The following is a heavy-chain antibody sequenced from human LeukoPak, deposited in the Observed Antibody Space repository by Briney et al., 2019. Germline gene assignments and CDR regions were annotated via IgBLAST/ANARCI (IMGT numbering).Heavy chain of an antibody. CDR2: IYYSGST. D-gene: IGHD3-22*01. J-gene: IGHJ4*02. V-gene: IGHV4-59*01. CDR1: GGSISSYY. CDR3: ARSQYYYDSSGYLIDY. Sequence: SETLSLTCTVSGGSISSYYWSWIRQPPGKGLEWIGYIYYSGSTNYSPSLKSRVTISVDTSKNQFSLKLSSVTAADTAVYYCARSQYYYDSSGYLIDYWGQGTLVTVSS.